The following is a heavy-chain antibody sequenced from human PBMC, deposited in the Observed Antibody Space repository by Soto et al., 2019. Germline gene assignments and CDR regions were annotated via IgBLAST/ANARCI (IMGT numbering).Heavy chain of an antibody. CDR2: IYNSGST. V-gene: IGHV4-59*01. CDR1: GVSISSSY. Sequence: QVQLQESGPGLVKPSETLSLTCTVSGVSISSSYWSWIRQPPGKGLEWIEYIYNSGSTNYNPSLQSRVTISVDTSKNQVSLGLSSVTAADTAVYYCARDRAFCSGRSCYSPPDYYYYMDVWGKGTTVTVS. D-gene: IGHD2-15*01. J-gene: IGHJ6*03. CDR3: ARDRAFCSGRSCYSPPDYYYYMDV.